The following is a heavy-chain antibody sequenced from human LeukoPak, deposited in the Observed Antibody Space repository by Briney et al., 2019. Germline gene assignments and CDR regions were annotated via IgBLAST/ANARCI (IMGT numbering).Heavy chain of an antibody. D-gene: IGHD3-22*01. Sequence: GESLKISCKGSGYSFTSYRIAWVRQMPGKGLEWMGIIYPGDSHTRYSPSFQGQVTISADKSISTAYLQWSSLKASDTAMYYCARHYYDSSGYYYNWFDPWGQETLVTVSS. J-gene: IGHJ5*02. V-gene: IGHV5-51*01. CDR2: IYPGDSHT. CDR3: ARHYYDSSGYYYNWFDP. CDR1: GYSFTSYR.